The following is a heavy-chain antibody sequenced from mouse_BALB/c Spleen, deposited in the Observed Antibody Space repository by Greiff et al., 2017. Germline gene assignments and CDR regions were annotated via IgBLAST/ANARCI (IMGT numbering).Heavy chain of an antibody. D-gene: IGHD1-2*01. J-gene: IGHJ3*01. CDR1: GYTFTDYE. Sequence: QVQLKQSGAELVRPGASVTLSCKASGYTFTDYEMHWVKQTPVHGLEWIGAIDPETGGTAYNQKFKGKATLTADKSSSTAYMELRSLTSEDSAVYYCTRSARLHWFAYWGQGTLVTVSA. CDR3: TRSARLHWFAY. V-gene: IGHV1-15*01. CDR2: IDPETGGT.